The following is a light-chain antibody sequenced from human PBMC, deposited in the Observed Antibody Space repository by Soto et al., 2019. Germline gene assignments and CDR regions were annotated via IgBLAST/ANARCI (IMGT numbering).Light chain of an antibody. CDR3: QKYSSVLT. V-gene: IGKV1-27*01. CDR2: AAS. Sequence: DIPMTQSPSSLSASVGDRVTITCRASQGISNFLAGYQQKPGKVPKLLISAASTLQSGVPSRFSGCGSGTDFTLTITSLQAEDVATYYCQKYSSVLTFGQGTRLEIK. CDR1: QGISNF. J-gene: IGKJ5*01.